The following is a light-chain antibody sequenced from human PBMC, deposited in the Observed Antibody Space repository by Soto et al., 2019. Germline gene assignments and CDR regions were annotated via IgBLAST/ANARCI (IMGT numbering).Light chain of an antibody. CDR1: QSVSSSY. V-gene: IGKV3-20*01. CDR3: QQFSSYPLT. CDR2: GAS. J-gene: IGKJ4*01. Sequence: EIVLMQSPGTLSLSPGERATLSCRASQSVSSSYLAWYQLKPGQAPRLLIYGASSRATGIPDRFSGGGSGTDFTLTISRLEPEDFAVYYCQQFSSYPLTFGGGTKVDIK.